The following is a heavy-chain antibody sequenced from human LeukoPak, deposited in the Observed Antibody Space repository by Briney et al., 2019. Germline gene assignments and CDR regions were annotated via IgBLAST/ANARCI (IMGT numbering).Heavy chain of an antibody. V-gene: IGHV3-53*01. Sequence: PGGSLRLSCAASGFIVSSNYMSWVRQTPGKGLEWLSVLYVGGQTFYADSVKGRFTISRDGSMNTVYLQMSSLRVEDTAVYYCARDRGITIFGVAGFWGQGTLLTVSP. J-gene: IGHJ4*02. D-gene: IGHD3-3*01. CDR2: LYVGGQT. CDR3: ARDRGITIFGVAGF. CDR1: GFIVSSNY.